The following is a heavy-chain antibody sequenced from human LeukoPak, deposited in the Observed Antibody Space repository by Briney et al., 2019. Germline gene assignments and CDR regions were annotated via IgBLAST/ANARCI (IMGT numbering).Heavy chain of an antibody. CDR1: GGSISTYY. CDR3: ARGASGTLHDAFDI. Sequence: SETLSLTCTVSGGSISTYYWSWIRQPPGEGLEWIGSIYYSGTTHSNPSLKSRATISVDTSKNHLSLKVSSVTAADTAVYYCARGASGTLHDAFDIWGQGTMVTVSS. CDR2: IYYSGTT. V-gene: IGHV4-59*01. D-gene: IGHD1-26*01. J-gene: IGHJ3*02.